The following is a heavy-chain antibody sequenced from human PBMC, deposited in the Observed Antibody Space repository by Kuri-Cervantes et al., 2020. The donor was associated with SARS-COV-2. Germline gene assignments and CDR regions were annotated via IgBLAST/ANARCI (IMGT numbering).Heavy chain of an antibody. CDR1: GFTFSSYW. V-gene: IGHV3-48*01. D-gene: IGHD3-10*01. CDR3: ARELLWFGESCFDY. J-gene: IGHJ4*02. Sequence: GGSLRLSCAASGFTFSSYWMSWVRQAPGKGLEWVSYISSSSSTIYYADSVKGRFTISRDNAKNSLYLQMNSLRAEDTAVYYCARELLWFGESCFDYWGQGTLVTVSS. CDR2: ISSSSSTI.